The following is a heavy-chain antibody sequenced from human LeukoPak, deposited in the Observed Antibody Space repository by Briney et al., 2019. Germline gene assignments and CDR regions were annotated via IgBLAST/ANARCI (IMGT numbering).Heavy chain of an antibody. CDR3: ARALVGALDY. V-gene: IGHV4-4*07. CDR1: GGSIGNYH. J-gene: IGHJ4*02. Sequence: SETLSLTCTVSGGSIGNYHWSWIRQPAGKGLEWIGRIYTSGSTNYNPSLKSRVTISVDKSKNQFSLKLSSVTAADTAVYYCARALVGALDYWGQGTLVTVSS. CDR2: IYTSGST. D-gene: IGHD1-26*01.